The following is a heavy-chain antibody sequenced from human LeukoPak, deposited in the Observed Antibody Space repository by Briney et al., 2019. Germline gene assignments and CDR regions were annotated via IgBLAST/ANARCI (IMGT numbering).Heavy chain of an antibody. Sequence: GGSLRLSCAGSGFTFSSYSMNWVRHAPGKGLEWVSYIGHTGSITDYADSVKGRFTISRDNAKNSLYLQMNSLRAEDTAVYYCAKDPPTTVTDDAFDIWGQGTMVTVSS. V-gene: IGHV3-48*01. CDR1: GFTFSSYS. CDR2: IGHTGSIT. J-gene: IGHJ3*02. D-gene: IGHD4-17*01. CDR3: AKDPPTTVTDDAFDI.